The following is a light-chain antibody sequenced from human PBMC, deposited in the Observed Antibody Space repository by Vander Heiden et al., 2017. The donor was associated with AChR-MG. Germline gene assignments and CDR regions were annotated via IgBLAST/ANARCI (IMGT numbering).Light chain of an antibody. Sequence: EVVMTQSPATLSVSPGERATLSCRAGQSVSTNLAWYQQKPGQAPRLLIDGASTRATGIPARFSGSGSGTEFTLTISSLQSEDFAVYYCQQYNNWPPFTFGPGTTVDIK. CDR2: GAS. CDR1: QSVSTN. J-gene: IGKJ3*01. CDR3: QQYNNWPPFT. V-gene: IGKV3-15*01.